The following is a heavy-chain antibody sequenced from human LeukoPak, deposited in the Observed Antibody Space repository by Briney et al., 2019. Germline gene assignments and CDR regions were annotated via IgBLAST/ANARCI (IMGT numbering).Heavy chain of an antibody. J-gene: IGHJ3*02. V-gene: IGHV3-7*05. Sequence: PGGSLRLSCAASEFTISGYWMSWVRQAPGKGLEWVANIKQDGSEKFYVDSVKGRFTISRDNAKNSVFLQLNSLRAEDTAVYYCARAPSSGYYFFDAFDIWGQGTMVTVSS. CDR1: EFTISGYW. D-gene: IGHD3-22*01. CDR3: ARAPSSGYYFFDAFDI. CDR2: IKQDGSEK.